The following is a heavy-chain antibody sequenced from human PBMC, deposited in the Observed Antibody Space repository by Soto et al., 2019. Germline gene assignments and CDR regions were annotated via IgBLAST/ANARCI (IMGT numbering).Heavy chain of an antibody. V-gene: IGHV3-23*01. Sequence: GSLRLSCAASGFTFSSYAMSWVRQAPGKGLEWVSAISGSGGSTYYADSVKGRFTISRDNSKNTLYLQMNSLRAEDTAVYYCAKLPYYYDSSGYLAYWGQGTLVTVSS. J-gene: IGHJ4*02. CDR2: ISGSGGST. CDR3: AKLPYYYDSSGYLAY. CDR1: GFTFSSYA. D-gene: IGHD3-22*01.